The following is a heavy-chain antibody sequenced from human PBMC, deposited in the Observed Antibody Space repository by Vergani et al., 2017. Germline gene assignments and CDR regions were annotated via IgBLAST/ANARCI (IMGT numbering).Heavy chain of an antibody. CDR3: ARDLMVYGGKGGEY. CDR2: ISGSGGST. Sequence: EVQLLESGGGLVQPGGSLRLSCAASGFTFSSYAMSWVRQAPGKGLEWVSAISGSGGSTYYADSVKGRFTISRDNSKNTLYLQMNSLRAEDTAVYYCARDLMVYGGKGGEYWGQGTLVTVSS. D-gene: IGHD4-23*01. V-gene: IGHV3-23*01. J-gene: IGHJ4*02. CDR1: GFTFSSYA.